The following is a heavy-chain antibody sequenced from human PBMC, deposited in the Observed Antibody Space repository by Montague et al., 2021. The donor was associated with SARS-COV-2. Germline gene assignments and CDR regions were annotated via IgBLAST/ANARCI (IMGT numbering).Heavy chain of an antibody. CDR2: INWNGGDT. Sequence: SLRLSCAASGCTFTDYTMKWVRQVPGKGLEWVSGINWNGGDTGDADSLKGRFTISRDNAKNSLYLQMNSLRDEDTAFYYCARVKVGSTIDYWGQGTLVTVSS. CDR3: ARVKVGSTIDY. V-gene: IGHV3-20*04. D-gene: IGHD1-26*01. J-gene: IGHJ4*02. CDR1: GCTFTDYT.